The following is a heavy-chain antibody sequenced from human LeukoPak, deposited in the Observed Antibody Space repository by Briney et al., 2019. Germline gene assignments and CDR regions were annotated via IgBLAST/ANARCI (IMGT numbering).Heavy chain of an antibody. CDR2: ISGSGGST. Sequence: PGGSLRLSCAASGFIFNNYGMSWVRQAPGKGLEWVSGISGSGGSTFYADSVKGRFTVSRDNSKNTLYLQMNSLRAEDTAVYYCVKLMVRGVILEYWGQGTLVTVSS. V-gene: IGHV3-23*01. CDR1: GFIFNNYG. J-gene: IGHJ4*02. D-gene: IGHD3-10*01. CDR3: VKLMVRGVILEY.